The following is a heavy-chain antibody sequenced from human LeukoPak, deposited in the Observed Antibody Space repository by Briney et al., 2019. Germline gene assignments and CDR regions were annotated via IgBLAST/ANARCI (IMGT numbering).Heavy chain of an antibody. J-gene: IGHJ4*02. V-gene: IGHV4-39*01. CDR2: VYDSGST. D-gene: IGHD3-10*01. CDR3: ARSPLPYGAGRGYFDY. CDR1: GGSIRRSYCY. Sequence: SETLSLTCTVSGGSIRRSYCYWGRIRQTPGKGLEWIGSVYDSGSTQYSPSLKSRLTVSVDTSKNQFSLNLTSVTATDTAVYYCARSPLPYGAGRGYFDYWGRGTLVTVSS.